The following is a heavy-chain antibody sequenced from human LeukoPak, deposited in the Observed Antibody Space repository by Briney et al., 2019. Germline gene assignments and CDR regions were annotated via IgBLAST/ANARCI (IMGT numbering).Heavy chain of an antibody. V-gene: IGHV5-51*01. D-gene: IGHD3-10*01. J-gene: IGHJ4*02. Sequence: GESLKISCQVSGYIFAHYWIGWVRQMPGKGLESMGIIYPADSDTTYSPPFQGQVTISVDKSISTVYLQWSSLKASDTAMYYCARQSRDGSKTRGYFFGYWGQGTLVTVSS. CDR3: ARQSRDGSKTRGYFFGY. CDR1: GYIFAHYW. CDR2: IYPADSDT.